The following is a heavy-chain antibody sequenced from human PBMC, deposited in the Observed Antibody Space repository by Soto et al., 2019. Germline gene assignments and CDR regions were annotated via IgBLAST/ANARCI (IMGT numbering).Heavy chain of an antibody. D-gene: IGHD3-9*01. CDR2: ISSIGST. V-gene: IGHV4-30-4*01. Sequence: QVQLQESGPGLVKPSQTLSLTCTVSGGSISSGDYFWSWIRQSPGKGLEWIVYISSIGSTYYNPSLKSRVSVSRDPSKNQFSLKLSSVTTTDTAVYYCARGLVIRPYYYHGMDVWGQGTTVTVSS. CDR3: ARGLVIRPYYYHGMDV. CDR1: GGSISSGDYF. J-gene: IGHJ6*02.